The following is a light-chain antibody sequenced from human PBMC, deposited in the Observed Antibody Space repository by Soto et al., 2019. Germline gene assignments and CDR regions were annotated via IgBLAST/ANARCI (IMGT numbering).Light chain of an antibody. CDR2: RAF. J-gene: IGKJ1*01. CDR3: QHYYGSSWT. Sequence: HVTESTSSRSAAMGDSVPITSGASQRIRDRLAWFQQNPGKALKVLIYRAFNCEKGVPSRFTGSGSGTESTLTISSLQSDDFETYYGQHYYGSSWTFGQGTRWIS. CDR1: QRIRDR. V-gene: IGKV1-5*03.